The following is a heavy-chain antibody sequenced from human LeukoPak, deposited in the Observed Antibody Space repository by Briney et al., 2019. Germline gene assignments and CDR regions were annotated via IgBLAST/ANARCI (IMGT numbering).Heavy chain of an antibody. J-gene: IGHJ4*02. CDR2: INSDGSST. CDR1: GFTFSSYW. CDR3: ARDRDGGDYYDSSGYSHFDY. D-gene: IGHD3-22*01. V-gene: IGHV3-74*01. Sequence: GGSLRLSCAASGFTFSSYWMHWVRQAPGKGLVWVSRINSDGSSTSYADSVKGRFTISRDNAKNSLYLQMNSLRAEDTAVYYCARDRDGGDYYDSSGYSHFDYWGQGTLVTVSS.